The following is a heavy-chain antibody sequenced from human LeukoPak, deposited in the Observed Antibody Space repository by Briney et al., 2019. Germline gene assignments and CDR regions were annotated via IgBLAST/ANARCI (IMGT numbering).Heavy chain of an antibody. D-gene: IGHD3-3*01. V-gene: IGHV1-2*02. CDR1: GYTFTGYY. CDR3: ARDYDFWSGYYPVRLYFDY. J-gene: IGHJ4*02. Sequence: EASVKVSCKASGYTFTGYYMHWVRQAPGQGLEWMGWINPNSGGTNYAQKFQGRVTMTRDTSISTAYMELSRLRSDDTAVYYCARDYDFWSGYYPVRLYFDYWGQGTLVTVSS. CDR2: INPNSGGT.